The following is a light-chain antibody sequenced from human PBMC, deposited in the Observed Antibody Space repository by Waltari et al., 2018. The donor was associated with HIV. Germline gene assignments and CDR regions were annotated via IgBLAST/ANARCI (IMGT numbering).Light chain of an antibody. J-gene: IGLJ3*02. CDR2: NNN. CDR3: AAWDDSLNAWV. CDR1: SSNIGRNT. V-gene: IGLV1-44*01. Sequence: QSVVTHRPSASGTPGPRVTLSCSASSSNIGRNTITWFQQLPGTSPNPTTCNNNRRPSGVPDRFSGSKSGTSASLAISGLQSDDEADFYCAAWDDSLNAWVFGGGTKLTVL.